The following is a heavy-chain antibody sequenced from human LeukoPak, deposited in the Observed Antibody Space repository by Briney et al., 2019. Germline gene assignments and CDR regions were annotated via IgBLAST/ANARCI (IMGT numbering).Heavy chain of an antibody. CDR2: INPGNGNT. J-gene: IGHJ4*02. D-gene: IGHD1-26*01. Sequence: ASVKVSCKASGYTVTSFAMHWVRQAPGQRLEWMGWINPGNGNTKYSQKFQGRVTITRNTSASTAFMELSSLRSEDTAVYYCARDRGWELRHFDYWGQGTLVTVSS. V-gene: IGHV1-3*01. CDR3: ARDRGWELRHFDY. CDR1: GYTVTSFA.